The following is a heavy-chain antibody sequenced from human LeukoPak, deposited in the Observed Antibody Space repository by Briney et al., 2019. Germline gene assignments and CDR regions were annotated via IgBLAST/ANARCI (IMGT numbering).Heavy chain of an antibody. D-gene: IGHD2-2*03. CDR1: GFTFSSYA. V-gene: IGHV3-23*01. Sequence: PGGSLRLSCAASGFTFSSYAMSWVRQAPGKGLDWVSCISGSGGSTYYADAVKGRFTIYRDNSKNSLYLQMTSVRAEDTAVYSCAKDQVWIVVGAFDYWGQGNVVTVSS. J-gene: IGHJ4*02. CDR2: ISGSGGST. CDR3: AKDQVWIVVGAFDY.